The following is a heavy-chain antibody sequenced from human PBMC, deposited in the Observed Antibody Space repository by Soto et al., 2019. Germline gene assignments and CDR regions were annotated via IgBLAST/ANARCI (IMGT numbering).Heavy chain of an antibody. CDR3: ARRRGYSYGLYYFDY. J-gene: IGHJ4*02. D-gene: IGHD5-18*01. Sequence: ASVKVSCKASGGTFSSYAISWVRQAPGQGLEWMGGIIPIFGTANYAQKFQGRVTITADESTSTAYMELSSLRSEDTAVYYCARRRGYSYGLYYFDYWGQGTLVTVSS. V-gene: IGHV1-69*13. CDR2: IIPIFGTA. CDR1: GGTFSSYA.